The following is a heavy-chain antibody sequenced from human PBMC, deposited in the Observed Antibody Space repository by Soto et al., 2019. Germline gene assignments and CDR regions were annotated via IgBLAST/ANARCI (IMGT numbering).Heavy chain of an antibody. CDR2: ISNSGGVK. D-gene: IGHD3-22*01. V-gene: IGHV3-30*18. CDR3: AKETHSRGYGTYFDY. J-gene: IGHJ4*02. Sequence: GGSLGLSCAASGFPFSDFGMHWVHRTPGKGLEWVAVISNSGGVKHDSVKGRFTISRDNSKNPLYLQMNSLRPEDTAVYYGAKETHSRGYGTYFDYWGQGILVTVAS. CDR1: GFPFSDFG.